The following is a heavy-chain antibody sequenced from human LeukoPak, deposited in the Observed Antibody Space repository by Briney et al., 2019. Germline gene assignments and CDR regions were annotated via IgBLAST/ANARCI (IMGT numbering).Heavy chain of an antibody. CDR2: IRYDGSNK. J-gene: IGHJ5*02. CDR1: GFTFSSYG. V-gene: IGHV3-30*02. D-gene: IGHD2-2*01. Sequence: GGSLRLSCAASGFTFSSYGMHWVRQASGKGLEWVAFIRYDGSNKYYADSVKGRFTISRDNSKNTLYLQMNSLRAEDTAVYYCAKDFPDIVVVPAAIGYNWFDPWGQGTLVTVSS. CDR3: AKDFPDIVVVPAAIGYNWFDP.